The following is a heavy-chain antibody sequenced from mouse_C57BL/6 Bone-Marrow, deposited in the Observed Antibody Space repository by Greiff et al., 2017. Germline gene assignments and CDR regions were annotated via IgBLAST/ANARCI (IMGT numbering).Heavy chain of an antibody. D-gene: IGHD1-1*01. Sequence: LQQSGAELVRPGASVKMSCKASGYTFTSYNMHWVKQTPRQGLEWIGAIYPGNGDTSYNQKFKCKATRTVDKSYSTAYMQLSSLTAEDSAVYFCAISHYGSSYSWYFDVWGTWTTVTVSS. CDR1: GYTFTSYN. J-gene: IGHJ1*03. V-gene: IGHV1-12*01. CDR2: IYPGNGDT. CDR3: AISHYGSSYSWYFDV.